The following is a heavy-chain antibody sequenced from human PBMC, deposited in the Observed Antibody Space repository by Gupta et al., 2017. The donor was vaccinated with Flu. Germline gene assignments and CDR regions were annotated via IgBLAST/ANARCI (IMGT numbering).Heavy chain of an antibody. V-gene: IGHV5-51*01. D-gene: IGHD5-12*01. Sequence: IYPGDSDTRYSPSFQGQVTISADKSISTAYLQWSSLKASDTAMYYCARGPGGYDSWVDYWGQGTLVTVSS. CDR2: IYPGDSDT. CDR3: ARGPGGYDSWVDY. J-gene: IGHJ4*02.